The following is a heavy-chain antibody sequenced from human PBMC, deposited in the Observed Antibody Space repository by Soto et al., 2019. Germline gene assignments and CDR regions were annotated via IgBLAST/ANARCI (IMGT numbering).Heavy chain of an antibody. V-gene: IGHV4-59*01. CDR3: ASLSQYFDR. D-gene: IGHD3-3*02. Sequence: QVQLQESGPGLVKPSETLSLTCTVPGGSISSYYWSWIRQPPGKGLEWIGYIYYTGSTNYKPSLTSRVTIAGDTSKNQFPLQLCSVTAVGTAVNYGASLSQYFDRCGRAALVALSS. J-gene: IGHJ2*01. CDR1: GGSISSYY. CDR2: IYYTGST.